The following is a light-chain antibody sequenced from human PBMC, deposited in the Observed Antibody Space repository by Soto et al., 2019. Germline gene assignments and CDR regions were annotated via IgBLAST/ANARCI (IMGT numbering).Light chain of an antibody. J-gene: IGKJ4*02. CDR1: RSVYSF. Sequence: LTLPPGDRSTLSCIASRSVYSFLDWYQQKPGQAPRLLIYDASSAAAGIPARFSGSGSGTDFTLTSSSLEPEDFAVYYCQQRSSWTRTFGRGTKVDIK. V-gene: IGKV3-11*01. CDR2: DAS. CDR3: QQRSSWTRT.